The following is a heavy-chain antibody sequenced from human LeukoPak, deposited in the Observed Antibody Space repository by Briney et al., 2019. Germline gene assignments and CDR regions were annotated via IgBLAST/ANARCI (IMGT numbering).Heavy chain of an antibody. CDR3: AKGAYDYIEIAYFDY. CDR2: IIGSSGST. V-gene: IGHV3-23*01. D-gene: IGHD5-12*01. J-gene: IGHJ4*02. Sequence: PGGSLRLSCVASGFSFNNYAMNWVRHAPGKGLECVSLIIGSSGSTFYADSVKGRFTISRDESKNTLYLQMNSLRAEDTAVYYCAKGAYDYIEIAYFDYWGQGSLVTVSS. CDR1: GFSFNNYA.